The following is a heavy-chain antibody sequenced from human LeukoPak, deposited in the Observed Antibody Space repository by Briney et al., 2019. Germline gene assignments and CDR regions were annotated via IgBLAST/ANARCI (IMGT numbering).Heavy chain of an antibody. J-gene: IGHJ5*02. CDR3: ARSALCSYGLNWFDP. CDR1: GGSISSYY. D-gene: IGHD5-18*01. CDR2: IYYNGST. Sequence: KPSETLSLSCTVSGGSISSYYWSWIRQPTGKGLEWIGYIYYNGSTNYNPSLKSRVTISVDTSKNQFSLKLSSVTAADTAVYYCARSALCSYGLNWFDPWGQGTLVTVSS. V-gene: IGHV4-59*01.